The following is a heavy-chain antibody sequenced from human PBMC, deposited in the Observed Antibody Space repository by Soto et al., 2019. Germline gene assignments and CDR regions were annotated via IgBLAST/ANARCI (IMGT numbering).Heavy chain of an antibody. V-gene: IGHV4-34*01. CDR1: GGSFSGYY. Sequence: SETLSLTCAVYGGSFSGYYWSWIRQPPGKGLEWIGEINHSGSTNYNPSLKSRVTISVDTSKNQFSLKLSSVTAADTAVYYCARSSNYYDSSGYGFDYWGQGTLVTVSS. CDR2: INHSGST. D-gene: IGHD3-22*01. CDR3: ARSSNYYDSSGYGFDY. J-gene: IGHJ4*02.